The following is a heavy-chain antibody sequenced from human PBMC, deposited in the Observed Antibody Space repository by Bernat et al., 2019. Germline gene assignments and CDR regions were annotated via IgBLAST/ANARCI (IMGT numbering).Heavy chain of an antibody. CDR3: ARLAFAGSTSYYFDY. CDR1: GYSFTSYW. V-gene: IGHV5-51*01. D-gene: IGHD2-2*01. CDR2: IYPGDSDT. J-gene: IGHJ4*02. Sequence: EVQLVQSGAEVKKPGESLKISCKGSGYSFTSYWIGWVRQMPGKGLEWMGIIYPGDSDTRYSPSFQGQVTISADTPSSTASLQGSSLKAWDTAMYYCARLAFAGSTSYYFDYWGQGTLVTVSS.